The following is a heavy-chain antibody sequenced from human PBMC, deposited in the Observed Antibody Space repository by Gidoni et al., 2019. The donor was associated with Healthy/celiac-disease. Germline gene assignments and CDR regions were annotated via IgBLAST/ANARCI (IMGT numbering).Heavy chain of an antibody. CDR2: ISYDGSNI. Sequence: QVQLVESGGGVVQPVRSLRLSCAASGFIFTSYGMHWVRQAPGKGLEWVGVISYDGSNIYYADSVKGRFTISRDNSKNTLYLQVDSLRPEDSAVYYCAKALVGATDGMDVWGQGTTVTVSS. D-gene: IGHD1-26*01. V-gene: IGHV3-30*18. CDR1: GFIFTSYG. CDR3: AKALVGATDGMDV. J-gene: IGHJ6*02.